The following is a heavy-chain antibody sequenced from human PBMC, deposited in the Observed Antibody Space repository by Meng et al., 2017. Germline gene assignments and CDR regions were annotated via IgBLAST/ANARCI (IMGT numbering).Heavy chain of an antibody. Sequence: SETLSLTCTDSGGSISSSSYYWGWIRQPPGKGLEWIGSIYYSGSTYYNPSLKSRVTISVDTSKNQFSLKLSSVTAADTAVYYCARAYRYCSGGSCLSYYYYYGMDVWGQGTTVTVSS. J-gene: IGHJ6*02. V-gene: IGHV4-39*07. CDR2: IYYSGST. CDR1: GGSISSSSYY. CDR3: ARAYRYCSGGSCLSYYYYYGMDV. D-gene: IGHD2-15*01.